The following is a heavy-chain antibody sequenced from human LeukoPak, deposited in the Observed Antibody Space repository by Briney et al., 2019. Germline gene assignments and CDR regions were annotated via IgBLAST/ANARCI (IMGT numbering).Heavy chain of an antibody. CDR2: IYPGDSDT. V-gene: IGHV5-51*01. D-gene: IGHD3-22*01. J-gene: IGHJ4*02. CDR3: ARRSHFDRPDF. CDR1: GYSFTNYW. Sequence: GESLKIPCKGSGYSFTNYWIGWVRQMPGKGLEWMGIIYPGDSDTRYSPVFQGQVTISADKSISTAYLQWSSLNASDSAMYYCARRSHFDRPDFWGQGTLVTVSS.